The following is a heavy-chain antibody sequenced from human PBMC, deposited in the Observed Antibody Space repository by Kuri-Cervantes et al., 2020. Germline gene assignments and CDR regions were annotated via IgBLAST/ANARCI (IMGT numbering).Heavy chain of an antibody. J-gene: IGHJ4*02. Sequence: GESLKISCAASGFTFSNAWMSWVRQAPGKGLEWVGRIKSKTDGGTTDYAAPVKGRFTISRDDSKNTLYLQMNSLKTEDTAVYYCAREGLEYGGSDYWGQGTLVTVSS. CDR1: GFTFSNAW. CDR2: IKSKTDGGTT. V-gene: IGHV3-15*01. CDR3: AREGLEYGGSDY. D-gene: IGHD4-23*01.